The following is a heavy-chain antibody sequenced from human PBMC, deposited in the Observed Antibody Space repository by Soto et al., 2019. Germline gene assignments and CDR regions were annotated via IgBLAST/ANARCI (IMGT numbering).Heavy chain of an antibody. CDR3: AVRDTAMVTSDY. V-gene: IGHV1-18*01. CDR1: GYTFTSYG. CDR2: ISAYNGNT. Sequence: ASVKVSCKASGYTFTSYGISWVRQAPGQGLEWMGWISAYNGNTNYAQKLQGRVTMTTDTSTSTAYMELRSLRSDDTAVYYCAVRDTAMVTSDYWGHGTLVTVSS. J-gene: IGHJ4*01. D-gene: IGHD5-18*01.